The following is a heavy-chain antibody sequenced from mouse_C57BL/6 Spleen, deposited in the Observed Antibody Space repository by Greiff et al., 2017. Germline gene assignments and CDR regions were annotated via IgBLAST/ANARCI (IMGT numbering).Heavy chain of an antibody. V-gene: IGHV1-69*01. CDR1: GYTFTSYW. D-gene: IGHD2-5*01. J-gene: IGHJ2*01. Sequence: VQLQQPGAELVMPGASVKLSCKASGYTFTSYWMHWVKQRPGQGLEWIGEIDPSDSYTNYNQKFKGKSTLTVDKSSSTAYMQLSSLTSEDSAVYYCARSSNYPYYFDYWGQGTTLTVSS. CDR3: ARSSNYPYYFDY. CDR2: IDPSDSYT.